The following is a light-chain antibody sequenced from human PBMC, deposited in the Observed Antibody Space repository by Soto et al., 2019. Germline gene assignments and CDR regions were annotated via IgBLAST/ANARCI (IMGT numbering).Light chain of an antibody. CDR1: SSDVGGYNY. CDR3: SSYTSNKTLVA. CDR2: DVS. Sequence: QPALTQPASVSGSPGQSITISCTGTSSDVGGYNYVSWYQQHPGKAPKLIIYDVSNRPSGVSNRFSGSKSGNTASLTISGFQAEDEADYYCSSYTSNKTLVAFGGGTKVTVL. V-gene: IGLV2-14*01. J-gene: IGLJ2*01.